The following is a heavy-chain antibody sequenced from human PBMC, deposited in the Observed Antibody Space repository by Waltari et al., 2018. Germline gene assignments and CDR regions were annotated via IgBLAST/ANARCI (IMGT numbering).Heavy chain of an antibody. J-gene: IGHJ3*01. CDR1: GFNFNIYT. V-gene: IGHV3-48*01. CDR3: TRGLQFAFDF. CDR2: INSASRVI. Sequence: EVLLVESGGGLVQPGGSLRLSCTASGFNFNIYTMNWVRQAPGKGLEWVSYINSASRVILYADSVRGRFTISRDNAKNSLFLQMNNLRVEDMALYYCTRGLQFAFDFWGQGTMVSVSS. D-gene: IGHD2-21*02.